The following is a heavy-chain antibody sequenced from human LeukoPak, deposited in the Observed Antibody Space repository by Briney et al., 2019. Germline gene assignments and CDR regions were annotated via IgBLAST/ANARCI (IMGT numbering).Heavy chain of an antibody. D-gene: IGHD1-26*01. V-gene: IGHV3-48*04. CDR1: GFTFSDYA. Sequence: GGSLRLSCAASGFTFSDYALNWVRQAPGKGLEWVSYISSGSNTIYYADSVKGRFTISRDNAKNSLYLQMNSLRAEDTAVYYCAGTFEWELLYRFDYWGQGTLVTVSS. CDR2: ISSGSNTI. J-gene: IGHJ4*02. CDR3: AGTFEWELLYRFDY.